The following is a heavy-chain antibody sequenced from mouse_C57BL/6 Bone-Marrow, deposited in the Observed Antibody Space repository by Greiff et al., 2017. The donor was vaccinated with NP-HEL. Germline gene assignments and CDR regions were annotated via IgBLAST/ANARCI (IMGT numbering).Heavy chain of an antibody. CDR2: ISSGGSYT. D-gene: IGHD1-1*01. V-gene: IGHV5-6*01. Sequence: EVQVVESGGDLVKPGGSLKLSCAASGFTFSSYGMSWVRQTPDKRLEWVATISSGGSYTYSPDRVKGRFTISRANAKNTLYLQMSSLKSEDTAMYYGARRVYGSSSWCAYWGQGTLVTVSA. CDR1: GFTFSSYG. J-gene: IGHJ3*01. CDR3: ARRVYGSSSWCAY.